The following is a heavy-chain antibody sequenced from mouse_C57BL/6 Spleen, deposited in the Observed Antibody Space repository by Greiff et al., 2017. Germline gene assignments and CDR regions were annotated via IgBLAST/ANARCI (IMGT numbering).Heavy chain of an antibody. J-gene: IGHJ3*01. CDR1: GFSLTSYG. V-gene: IGHV2-6*01. CDR2: IWGVGST. D-gene: IGHD2-4*01. CDR3: ASGGLRRGFAY. Sequence: VQLVESGPGLVAPSPSLSITCTVSGFSLTSYGVDWVRQSPGKGLEWLGVIWGVGSTNYNSALKSRLSISKDNSKSQVFLKMNSLQTDDTAMYYCASGGLRRGFAYWGQGTLVTVSA.